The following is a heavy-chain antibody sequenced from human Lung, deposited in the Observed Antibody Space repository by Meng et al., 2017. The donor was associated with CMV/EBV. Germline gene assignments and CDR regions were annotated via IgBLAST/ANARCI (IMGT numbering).Heavy chain of an antibody. D-gene: IGHD6-13*01. CDR2: ISSSSSYI. Sequence: SCAASGFTFSSYSMNWVRQAPGKWLEWVSSISSSSSYIYYADSVKGQFTISRDNAKNSLYLQMNSLRAEDTAVYYCARVEVDGAAADWGQGTLVTVSS. V-gene: IGHV3-21*01. CDR1: GFTFSSYS. CDR3: ARVEVDGAAAD. J-gene: IGHJ4*02.